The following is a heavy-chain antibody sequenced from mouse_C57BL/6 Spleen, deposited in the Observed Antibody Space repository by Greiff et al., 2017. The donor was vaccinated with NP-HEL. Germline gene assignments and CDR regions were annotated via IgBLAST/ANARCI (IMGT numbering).Heavy chain of an antibody. J-gene: IGHJ2*01. V-gene: IGHV1-15*01. CDR3: TRGGYYGYDFDY. CDR2: IDPETGGT. CDR1: GYTFTDYE. D-gene: IGHD2-2*01. Sequence: QVQLQQSGAELVRPGASVTLSCKASGYTFTDYEMHWVKQTPVHGLEWIGAIDPETGGTAYNQKFKGKAILTADKSSSTAYMELRSLTSEDSAVYYCTRGGYYGYDFDYWGQGTTLTVSS.